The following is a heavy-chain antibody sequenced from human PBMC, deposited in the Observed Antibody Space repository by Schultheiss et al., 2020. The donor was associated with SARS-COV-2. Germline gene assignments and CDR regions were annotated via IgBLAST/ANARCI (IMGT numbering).Heavy chain of an antibody. D-gene: IGHD3-3*01. CDR1: GYTFTSYD. J-gene: IGHJ4*02. CDR2: MNPNSGNT. CDR3: ARAPSRRYDFWSGSDY. Sequence: GESLKISCKASGYTFTSYDINWVRQATGQGLEWMGWMNPNSGNTGYAQKFQGRVTMTRNTSISTAYMELSSLRSEDTAVYYCARAPSRRYDFWSGSDYWGQGTLVTVSS. V-gene: IGHV1-8*01.